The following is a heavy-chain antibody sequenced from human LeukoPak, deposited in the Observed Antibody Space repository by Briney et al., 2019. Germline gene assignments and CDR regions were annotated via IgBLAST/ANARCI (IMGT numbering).Heavy chain of an antibody. J-gene: IGHJ6*03. D-gene: IGHD6-13*01. CDR3: AKEEQQLGYHYYYMDV. CDR2: IWYDGSNE. V-gene: IGHV3-33*06. Sequence: QPGGSLRLSCAASGFTFSSYGMHWVRQAPGKGLEWVAVIWYDGSNEYYADSVKGRFTISRDNSKNTLYLEMNSLRAEDTAVYYCAKEEQQLGYHYYYMDVWGKGTTVTVSS. CDR1: GFTFSSYG.